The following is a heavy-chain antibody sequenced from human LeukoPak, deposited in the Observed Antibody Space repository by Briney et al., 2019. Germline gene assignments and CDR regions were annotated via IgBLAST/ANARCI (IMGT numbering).Heavy chain of an antibody. J-gene: IGHJ4*02. Sequence: GGSLRLSCAASGFTFSTYAMHWVRQAPGKGLEWVAVISYDGSNKYYADSVKGRFTISRDNSKNTLYLQMNSLRAEDTAVYYCARDRVGATDYFDYWGQGTLVTVSS. CDR1: GFTFSTYA. CDR3: ARDRVGATDYFDY. D-gene: IGHD1-26*01. CDR2: ISYDGSNK. V-gene: IGHV3-30-3*01.